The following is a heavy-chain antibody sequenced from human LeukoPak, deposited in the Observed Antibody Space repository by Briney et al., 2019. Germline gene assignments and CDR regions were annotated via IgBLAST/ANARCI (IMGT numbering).Heavy chain of an antibody. J-gene: IGHJ6*02. CDR1: GFTFSSCG. D-gene: IGHD6-13*01. V-gene: IGHV3-30*02. Sequence: PGGSLRLSCAASGFTFSSCGVHWVRQAPGKGLEWVAFIRYDGSNKYYADSVKGRFTISRDNSKNTLYLQMNSLRAEDTAVYYCAKLVADSSSWYFLDYYYGMDVWGQGNTVTVSS. CDR3: AKLVADSSSWYFLDYYYGMDV. CDR2: IRYDGSNK.